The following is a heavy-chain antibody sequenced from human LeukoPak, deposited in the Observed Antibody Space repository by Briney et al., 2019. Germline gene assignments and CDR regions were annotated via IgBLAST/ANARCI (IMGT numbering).Heavy chain of an antibody. Sequence: VASVTVSCKASGYTFTSYGISWVRQAPGQGLEWMGWISAYNGNTNYAQKLQGRVTMTTDTSTSTAYMELRSLGSDDTAVYYCARVRSWLNSFDYWGQGTLVTVSS. J-gene: IGHJ4*02. V-gene: IGHV1-18*01. D-gene: IGHD6-13*01. CDR3: ARVRSWLNSFDY. CDR1: GYTFTSYG. CDR2: ISAYNGNT.